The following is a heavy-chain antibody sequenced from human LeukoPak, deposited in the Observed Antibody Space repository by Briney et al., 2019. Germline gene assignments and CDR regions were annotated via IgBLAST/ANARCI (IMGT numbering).Heavy chain of an antibody. CDR1: GGSISSSY. Sequence: SETLSLTCTVSGGSISSSYWSWIRQPPGKGLEWIGYFYYSGSTNYNPSLKSRVTISVDTSKNQFSLKLSSVTAADTAVYYCARLRRETSGWYYFDYWGQGTLVTVSS. CDR3: ARLRRETSGWYYFDY. V-gene: IGHV4-59*08. J-gene: IGHJ4*02. D-gene: IGHD6-19*01. CDR2: FYYSGST.